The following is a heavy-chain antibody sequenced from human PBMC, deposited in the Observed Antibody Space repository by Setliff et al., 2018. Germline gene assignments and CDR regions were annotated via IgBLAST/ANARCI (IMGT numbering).Heavy chain of an antibody. V-gene: IGHV1-2*02. CDR1: GYIFSTYG. J-gene: IGHJ6*03. CDR3: TRDPTGSNFYNFQFYMDV. Sequence: ASVKVSCKASGYIFSTYGITWVRQAPGQGPEWMGWINPNTGAAKYAQQFQGRVTMTRDMSPRTVYLDLSGLTSDDTAVYYCTRDPTGSNFYNFQFYMDVWGKGTTVTVSS. D-gene: IGHD1-1*01. CDR2: INPNTGAA.